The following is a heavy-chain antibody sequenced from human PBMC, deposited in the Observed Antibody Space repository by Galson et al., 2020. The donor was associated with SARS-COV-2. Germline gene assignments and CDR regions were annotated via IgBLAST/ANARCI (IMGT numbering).Heavy chain of an antibody. D-gene: IGHD6-6*01. J-gene: IGHJ4*02. CDR2: IVVGSGKT. V-gene: IGHV1-58*01. CDR1: GFTLTSSA. CDR3: AAFVARPVY. Sequence: KISCKTPGFTLTSSAEQWVRQARGQRLEWIRWIVVGSGKTNYAQKFQERVTITRDMSTSTAYMELSSLRYEDTAVYYCAAFVARPVYWGQGTLVTVSS.